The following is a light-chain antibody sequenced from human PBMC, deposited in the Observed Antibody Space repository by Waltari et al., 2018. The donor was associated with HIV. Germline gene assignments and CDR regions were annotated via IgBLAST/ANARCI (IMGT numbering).Light chain of an antibody. J-gene: IGLJ1*01. Sequence: QSVLTQPPSVSAAPGQKVTISCSGRSSNIGNNYVSWYQQLPGTAPKLLIYENNKRPSGIPDRFSGSKSGTLATLGITGLQTGDEADYYCGTWDSSLSAYVFGTGTKVTVL. CDR2: ENN. CDR3: GTWDSSLSAYV. CDR1: SSNIGNNY. V-gene: IGLV1-51*02.